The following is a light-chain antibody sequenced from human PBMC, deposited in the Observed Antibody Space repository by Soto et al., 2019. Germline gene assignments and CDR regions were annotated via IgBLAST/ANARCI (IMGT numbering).Light chain of an antibody. J-gene: IGKJ5*01. Sequence: EIVMTQSPATLSVSPGERATLSCRASQSVSSDLAWYQHKPGQAPRLLIYGASTRATGIPARFSGRGSGTEFTLTISSLEPEDFAVYYCQQGGNWPLTFGQGTRLEIK. CDR1: QSVSSD. CDR2: GAS. V-gene: IGKV3-15*01. CDR3: QQGGNWPLT.